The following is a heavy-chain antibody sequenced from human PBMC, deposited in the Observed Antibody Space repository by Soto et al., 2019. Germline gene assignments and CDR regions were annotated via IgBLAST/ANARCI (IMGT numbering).Heavy chain of an antibody. Sequence: ASVKVSCKASGYTFTGYYMHWVRQAPGQGLEWMGWINPNSGGTNYAQKFQGWVTMTRDTSISTAYMELSRLRSDDTAVYYCARSRKDYCSSNSCYGGDGMDVWGQGTTVTVSS. J-gene: IGHJ6*02. D-gene: IGHD2-2*01. CDR1: GYTFTGYY. CDR3: ARSRKDYCSSNSCYGGDGMDV. V-gene: IGHV1-2*04. CDR2: INPNSGGT.